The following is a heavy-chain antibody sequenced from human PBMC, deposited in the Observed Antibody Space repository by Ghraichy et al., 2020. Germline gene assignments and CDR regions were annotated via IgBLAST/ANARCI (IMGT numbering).Heavy chain of an antibody. CDR1: GGSISSSSYY. Sequence: SQTLSLTCTVSGGSISSSSYYWGWIRQPPGKGLEWIGSIYYSGSTYYNPSLKSRVTISVDTSKNQFSLKLSSVTAADTAVYYCARQTRRDGYKWAVPLDYWGQGTLVTVSS. D-gene: IGHD5-24*01. CDR2: IYYSGST. V-gene: IGHV4-39*01. CDR3: ARQTRRDGYKWAVPLDY. J-gene: IGHJ4*02.